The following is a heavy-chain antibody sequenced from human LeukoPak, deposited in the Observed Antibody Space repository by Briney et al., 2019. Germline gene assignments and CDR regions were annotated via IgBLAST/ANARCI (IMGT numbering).Heavy chain of an antibody. Sequence: GGSLRLSCAASGFTFRTYWMAWVRQAPGKGLEWVGNIKGDESARHQADSVKGRFTISRDNAQNSVYLQMSSLRGEDTAVYYCARDVGGSLDYWGQGTLVTVSS. CDR3: ARDVGGSLDY. J-gene: IGHJ4*02. CDR1: GFTFRTYW. V-gene: IGHV3-7*01. D-gene: IGHD1-26*01. CDR2: IKGDESAR.